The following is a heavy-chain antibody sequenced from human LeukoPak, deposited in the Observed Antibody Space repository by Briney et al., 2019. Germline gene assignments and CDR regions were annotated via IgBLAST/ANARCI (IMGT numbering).Heavy chain of an antibody. V-gene: IGHV3-21*01. CDR3: ARDPYSGGYGAYYYYYMDV. D-gene: IGHD1-26*01. J-gene: IGHJ6*03. CDR2: ITSSSSRT. Sequence: KTGGSLRLSCSASGFIFSTYNMNWVRQAPGKALEWVSSITSSSSRTYYADSVKGRYTISRDNAKNSLYLQMDSLRAEDTAVYYCARDPYSGGYGAYYYYYMDVWGKGTTVTISS. CDR1: GFIFSTYN.